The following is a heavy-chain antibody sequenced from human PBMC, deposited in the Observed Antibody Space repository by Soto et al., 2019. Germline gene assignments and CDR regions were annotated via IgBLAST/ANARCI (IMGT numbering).Heavy chain of an antibody. Sequence: PGGSLRLSCVASGFAFSTHAMSWVRQAPGKGLEWVSTFSGSGGNTYYAESVKGRLTISRDDSKNTLYLQMDSLRVEDTAVYYCAKDPPWTVGPLAMDVWGQGTKVTVSS. D-gene: IGHD1-26*01. CDR1: GFAFSTHA. J-gene: IGHJ6*02. CDR3: AKDPPWTVGPLAMDV. V-gene: IGHV3-23*01. CDR2: FSGSGGNT.